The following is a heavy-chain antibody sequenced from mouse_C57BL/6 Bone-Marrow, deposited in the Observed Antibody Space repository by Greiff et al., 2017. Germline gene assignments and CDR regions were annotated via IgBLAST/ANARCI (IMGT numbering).Heavy chain of an antibody. D-gene: IGHD4-1*01. CDR3: ARQLTGPFAY. Sequence: EVHLVESGGGLVQPGGSLKLSCAASGFTFSDYYMYWVRQTPEKRLEWVAYISNGGGSTYYPDTVKGRFTISRDNAKNTLYLQMSRLKSEDTAMYYCARQLTGPFAYWGQGTLVTVSA. CDR1: GFTFSDYY. CDR2: ISNGGGST. J-gene: IGHJ3*01. V-gene: IGHV5-12*01.